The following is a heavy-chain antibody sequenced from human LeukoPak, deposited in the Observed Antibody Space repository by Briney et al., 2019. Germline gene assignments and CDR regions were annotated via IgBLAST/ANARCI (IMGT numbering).Heavy chain of an antibody. CDR1: GGSFSGYY. Sequence: PSETLSLTCAVYGGSFSGYYCSWIRQPPGKGLEWIGEINHSGSTNYNPSLKSRVTISVDTSKNQFSLKLSSVTAADTAVYYCARGRRGVTTVDDYYYYYYMDVWGKGTTVTVSS. J-gene: IGHJ6*03. V-gene: IGHV4-34*01. D-gene: IGHD4-11*01. CDR2: INHSGST. CDR3: ARGRRGVTTVDDYYYYYYMDV.